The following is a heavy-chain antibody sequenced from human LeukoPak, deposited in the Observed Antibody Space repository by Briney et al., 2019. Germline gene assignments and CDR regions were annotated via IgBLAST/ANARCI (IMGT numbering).Heavy chain of an antibody. D-gene: IGHD2-15*01. Sequence: VASVTVSFTASGYTFTSYGISWVRQAPGQGLEWMGWISAYNGNTNYAQKLQGRVTMTTDTSTSTAYMELRSLRSDDTAVYYCARDSSGKDTVIDYWGQGTLVTVSS. CDR2: ISAYNGNT. CDR3: ARDSSGKDTVIDY. V-gene: IGHV1-18*01. CDR1: GYTFTSYG. J-gene: IGHJ4*02.